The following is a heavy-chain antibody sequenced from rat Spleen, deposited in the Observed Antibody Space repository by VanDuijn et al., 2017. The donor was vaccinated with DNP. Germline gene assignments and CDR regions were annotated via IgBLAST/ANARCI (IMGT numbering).Heavy chain of an antibody. CDR3: IRWNSGHFDY. V-gene: IGHV5-22*01. CDR2: IGSDGYAP. D-gene: IGHD4-3*01. J-gene: IGHJ2*01. Sequence: EVQLVESGGGLVQPGGSLKLSCAASGFTFSDQYMAWVRQAPTKGLEWVAYIGSDGYAPYYGDSVKGRFAISRDNAKSTLYLQMNSLRSEDMATYYCIRWNSGHFDYWGQGVMVTVSS. CDR1: GFTFSDQY.